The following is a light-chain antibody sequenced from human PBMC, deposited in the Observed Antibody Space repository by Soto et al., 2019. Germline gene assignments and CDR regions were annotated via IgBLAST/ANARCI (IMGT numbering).Light chain of an antibody. J-gene: IGKJ1*01. CDR1: QSVSRY. Sequence: EIVLTQSPATLSLSPGERATLPCRASQSVSRYLAWYQQKPGQAPRLLIYDASNRATGIPARFSGSGSGTDFTLTISNLEPEDFAVYYCQQRSNWPVTFGQGTKVEIK. CDR3: QQRSNWPVT. V-gene: IGKV3-11*01. CDR2: DAS.